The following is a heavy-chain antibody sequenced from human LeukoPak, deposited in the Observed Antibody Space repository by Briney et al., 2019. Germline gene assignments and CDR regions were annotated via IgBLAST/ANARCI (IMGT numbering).Heavy chain of an antibody. J-gene: IGHJ5*02. CDR1: GFTFSSYA. CDR2: ISYDGSNK. CDR3: AKQFVDI. Sequence: GGSLRLSCAASGFTFSSYAMHWVRQAPGKGLEWVAVISYDGSNKYYADSVKGRFTISRDNSKNTLYLQMNNLRAEDTAVYYCAKQFVDIWGQGTLVTVSS. V-gene: IGHV3-30-3*02. D-gene: IGHD5-24*01.